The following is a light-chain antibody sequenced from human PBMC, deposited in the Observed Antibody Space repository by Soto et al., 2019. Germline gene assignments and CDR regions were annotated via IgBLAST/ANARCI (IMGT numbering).Light chain of an antibody. Sequence: QSALTQPASVSGSPGQSIAISCTGSGSDVGGYNYVSWYQQHPGKAPKLIIYGVSHRPSGVSTRFSASRSAYTASLTISGLQAEDEADYYCSSHTSTSTWVFGAGTKVTVL. J-gene: IGLJ3*02. CDR1: GSDVGGYNY. V-gene: IGLV2-14*01. CDR3: SSHTSTSTWV. CDR2: GVS.